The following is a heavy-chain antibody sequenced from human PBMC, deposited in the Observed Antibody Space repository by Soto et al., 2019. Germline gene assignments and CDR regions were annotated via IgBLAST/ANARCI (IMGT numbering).Heavy chain of an antibody. CDR2: MNPNSGNT. D-gene: IGHD3-10*01. J-gene: IGHJ6*03. Sequence: ASVKVSCKASGYTFTSYDINWVRQATGQGLEWMGWMNPNSGNTGYAQKFQGRVTMTRNTSISTAYMELSSLRSEDTAVYYCGRAGRASGYMDVWGKGTTVTVSS. CDR3: GRAGRASGYMDV. V-gene: IGHV1-8*01. CDR1: GYTFTSYD.